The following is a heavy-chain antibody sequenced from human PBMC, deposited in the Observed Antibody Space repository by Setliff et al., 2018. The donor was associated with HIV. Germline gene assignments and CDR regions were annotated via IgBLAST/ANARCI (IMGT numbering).Heavy chain of an antibody. Sequence: PSETLSLTCTVSGGSISSGSNYWSWIRQPAGKGLEWIGHIYTSGSTNYNPSLKSRVTISVDTSKNQFSLKLSSVTAADTAVYYCARDLLLWPLTGNWFDPWGQGTLVTRLL. CDR2: IYTSGST. CDR1: GGSISSGSNY. J-gene: IGHJ5*02. D-gene: IGHD3-10*01. V-gene: IGHV4-61*09. CDR3: ARDLLLWPLTGNWFDP.